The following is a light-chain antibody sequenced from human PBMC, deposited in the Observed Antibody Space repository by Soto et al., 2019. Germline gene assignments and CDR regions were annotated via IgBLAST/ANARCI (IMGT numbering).Light chain of an antibody. CDR2: RTT. CDR3: LLYYGGACV. CDR1: TGAVTSAYY. J-gene: IGLJ3*02. Sequence: QAVVTQEPSLTVSPGGTVTLTCASSTGAVTSAYYTNWFQQKPGQAPRALIYRTTNKQSWTPARFSGSLLGGKAALTLSGVQPEDEAEYYCLLYYGGACVFGGGTKVTVL. V-gene: IGLV7-43*01.